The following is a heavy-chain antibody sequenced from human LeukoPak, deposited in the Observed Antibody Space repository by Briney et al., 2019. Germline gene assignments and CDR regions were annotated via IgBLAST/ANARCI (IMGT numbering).Heavy chain of an antibody. V-gene: IGHV4-39*01. CDR2: VYYSGIT. D-gene: IGHD3-22*01. J-gene: IGHJ4*02. Sequence: SETLSLTCTVSGGSISSSSYYWGWIRQPPGKGLEWIGTVYYSGITYHNPSLKSRVTISVDTSKNQFSLKLSSVTAADTAVYYCGRQTYDSSASPMFFDFWGQGTLVTVSS. CDR3: GRQTYDSSASPMFFDF. CDR1: GGSISSSSYY.